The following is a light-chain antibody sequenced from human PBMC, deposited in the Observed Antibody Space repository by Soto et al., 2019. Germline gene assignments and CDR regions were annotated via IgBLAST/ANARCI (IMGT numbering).Light chain of an antibody. V-gene: IGKV3-20*01. Sequence: EIVLTQSPATLSLSPGERATLSCRASQSVRSSYLAWYQQKPGQAPRLLIYGASTRATGIPDRFSGRGSGTDFILIISRLEPEDFAVYYCQQYGSSPNTFGQGTKLEIK. CDR1: QSVRSSY. J-gene: IGKJ2*01. CDR3: QQYGSSPNT. CDR2: GAS.